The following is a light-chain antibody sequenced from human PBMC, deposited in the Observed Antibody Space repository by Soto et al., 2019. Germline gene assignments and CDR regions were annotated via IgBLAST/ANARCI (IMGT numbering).Light chain of an antibody. J-gene: IGKJ3*01. Sequence: EIVLTQSPGTLSLSPGERATLACRASQSVSSSYLAWYQHKPGQAPRLLIYGASSRATGIPDRFSGSGSGTDFTLTISRLEPEDFAVYYCQQYGSSPQFGPGTKVDI. CDR2: GAS. CDR3: QQYGSSPQ. CDR1: QSVSSSY. V-gene: IGKV3-20*01.